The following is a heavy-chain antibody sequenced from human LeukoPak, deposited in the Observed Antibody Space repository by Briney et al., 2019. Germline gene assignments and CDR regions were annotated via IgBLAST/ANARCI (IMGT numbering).Heavy chain of an antibody. CDR2: IYYSWGT. J-gene: IGHJ4*02. D-gene: IGHD2-21*02. CDR1: GGSISSYY. Sequence: NSSETLSLTCTVAGGSISSYYWSWIRQPPGKGLEWIGYIYYSWGTNYNPSLKSRVTISVDTSKTQFSLKLSSVTAADTAVYYCARERGSAYCGGDCYYFDYWGQGTLVTVSS. V-gene: IGHV4-59*01. CDR3: ARERGSAYCGGDCYYFDY.